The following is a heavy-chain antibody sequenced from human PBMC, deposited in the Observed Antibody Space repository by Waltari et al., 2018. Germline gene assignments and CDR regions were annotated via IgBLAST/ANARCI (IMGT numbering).Heavy chain of an antibody. CDR1: GFRFDDYA. CDR3: VKDRGLYSSSSGLDY. Sequence: EVQLVESGGGLVQPGRSLRLSCAASGFRFDDYALHWVRQAPGKGLEWVSGISWKRGSTAYADSVEGRFTISRDNAKNSLYLQMHSLRPEDTALYYCVKDRGLYSSSSGLDYWGQGTLVTVSS. J-gene: IGHJ4*02. CDR2: ISWKRGST. V-gene: IGHV3-9*01. D-gene: IGHD6-6*01.